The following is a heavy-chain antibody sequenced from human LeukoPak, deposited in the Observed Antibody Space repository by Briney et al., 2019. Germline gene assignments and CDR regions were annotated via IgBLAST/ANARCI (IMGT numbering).Heavy chain of an antibody. D-gene: IGHD6-13*01. CDR2: ISAYNGDT. Sequence: EASVKVSCKASGYTFTSYGINWVRQAPGQGLEWMGWISAYNGDTNYAQKLQGRVTMTRDMSTSTVYMELSSLRSEDTAVYYCARSSNIAAAGFSGYMDVWGKGTTVTVSS. CDR1: GYTFTSYG. J-gene: IGHJ6*03. CDR3: ARSSNIAAAGFSGYMDV. V-gene: IGHV1-18*01.